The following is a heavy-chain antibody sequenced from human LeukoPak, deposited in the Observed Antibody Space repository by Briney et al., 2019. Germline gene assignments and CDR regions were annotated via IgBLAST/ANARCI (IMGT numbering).Heavy chain of an antibody. J-gene: IGHJ4*02. CDR3: ARRVGGNLDY. CDR2: ISYDGSNK. CDR1: GFTFSSYA. D-gene: IGHD4-23*01. Sequence: PGRSLRLSCAASGFTFSSYAMHWVRQAPGKGLEWVAVISYDGSNKYYADSVKGRFTISRDNSKNTLYLQMNSLRAEDTAVYYCARRVGGNLDYWGQGTLVTVSS. V-gene: IGHV3-30-3*01.